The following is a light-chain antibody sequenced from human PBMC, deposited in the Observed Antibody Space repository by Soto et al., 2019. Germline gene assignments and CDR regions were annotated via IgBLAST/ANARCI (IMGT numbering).Light chain of an antibody. J-gene: IGLJ3*02. CDR2: QNN. CDR1: SSNIGAGYA. Sequence: QSVLTQPSSVSGAPGQRVTISCTGSSSNIGAGYAVHWYQQLPRTAPKLLIYQNNNRPSEVPDRFSGSKSGTSASLAITGLQAEDEADYYCQSYDSSLSGVVFGGGTKLTVL. CDR3: QSYDSSLSGVV. V-gene: IGLV1-40*01.